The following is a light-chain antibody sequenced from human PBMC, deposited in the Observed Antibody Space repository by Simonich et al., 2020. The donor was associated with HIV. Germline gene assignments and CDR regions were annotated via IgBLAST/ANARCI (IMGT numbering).Light chain of an antibody. CDR1: QSISSW. CDR3: QHYNKWPPWT. CDR2: AAS. Sequence: DIQMTQSPSTLSASVGDRGTITCRASQSISSWLAWYQQKPGKAPKLLIYAASSLQSGVPSRFSGSGSGTDFTLTISSLQPEDFATYYCQHYNKWPPWTFGQGTKVEIK. V-gene: IGKV1-5*01. J-gene: IGKJ1*01.